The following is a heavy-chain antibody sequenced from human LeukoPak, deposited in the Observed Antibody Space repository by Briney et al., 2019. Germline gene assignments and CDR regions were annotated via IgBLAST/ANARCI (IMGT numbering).Heavy chain of an antibody. CDR1: GYTLTELS. Sequence: APVKVSCKVSGYTLTELSMHWVRQARGKGLEWMGGFDPEDGETIYAQKFQGRVTMTEDTSTDTAYMELSSLRSEDTAVYYFAIDYCDFFDYWGQGTLVTVSS. CDR2: FDPEDGET. CDR3: AIDYCDFFDY. V-gene: IGHV1-24*01. D-gene: IGHD4-17*01. J-gene: IGHJ4*02.